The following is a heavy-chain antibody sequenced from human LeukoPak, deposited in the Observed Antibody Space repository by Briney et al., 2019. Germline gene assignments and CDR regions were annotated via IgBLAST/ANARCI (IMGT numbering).Heavy chain of an antibody. J-gene: IGHJ6*02. D-gene: IGHD3-3*01. V-gene: IGHV3-15*01. Sequence: PGGSLRLSCAASGFTFSNAWMSWVRQAPGKGLEWVGRIKSKTDGGTTDYAAPVKGRFTISRDDSKNTLYPQMNSLKTEDTAVYYCTALLYYDFWSGYYTGQAYYYYGMDVWGQGTTVTVSS. CDR3: TALLYYDFWSGYYTGQAYYYYGMDV. CDR2: IKSKTDGGTT. CDR1: GFTFSNAW.